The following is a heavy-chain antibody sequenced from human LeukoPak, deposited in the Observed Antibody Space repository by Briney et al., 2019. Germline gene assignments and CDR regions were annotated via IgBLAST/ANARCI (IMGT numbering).Heavy chain of an antibody. CDR3: AVNYYGSGSFLDP. V-gene: IGHV1-69*04. J-gene: IGHJ5*02. CDR1: GGTFSSYA. CDR2: IIPILGIA. Sequence: GASVKVSCKASGGTFSSYAISWVRQAPGQGLEWMGRIIPILGIANYAQKFQGRVTITADKSTSTAYMELSSLRSEDTAVYYCAVNYYGSGSFLDPWGQGTLVTVSS. D-gene: IGHD3-10*01.